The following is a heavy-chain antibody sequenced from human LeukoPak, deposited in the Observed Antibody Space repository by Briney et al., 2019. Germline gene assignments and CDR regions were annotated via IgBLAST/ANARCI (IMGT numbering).Heavy chain of an antibody. J-gene: IGHJ6*02. CDR2: ISGSGGST. V-gene: IGHV3-23*01. CDR1: GFTFSSYA. CDR3: AKDPDIVVAPAAPYGMDV. D-gene: IGHD2-2*01. Sequence: PGGSLRLSCAASGFTFSSYAMSWVRQAPGKGLEWVPAISGSGGSTYYADSVKGRFTISRDNSKNTLYLQMNSLRAEDTAVYYCAKDPDIVVAPAAPYGMDVWGQGTTVTVSS.